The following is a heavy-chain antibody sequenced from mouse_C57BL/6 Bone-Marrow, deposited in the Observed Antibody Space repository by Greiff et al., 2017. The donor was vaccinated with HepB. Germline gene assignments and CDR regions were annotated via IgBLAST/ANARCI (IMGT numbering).Heavy chain of an antibody. CDR3: ARKGLRSNYAMDY. J-gene: IGHJ4*01. CDR1: GYTFTDYY. CDR2: INPYNGGT. V-gene: IGHV1-19*01. D-gene: IGHD5-1*01. Sequence: EVQLQQSGPVLVKPGASVKMSCKASGYTFTDYYMNWVKQSHGKSLEWIGVINPYNGGTSYNQKFKGKATLTVDKSSSTAYMELNSLTSEDSAVYYCARKGLRSNYAMDYWGQGTSVTVSS.